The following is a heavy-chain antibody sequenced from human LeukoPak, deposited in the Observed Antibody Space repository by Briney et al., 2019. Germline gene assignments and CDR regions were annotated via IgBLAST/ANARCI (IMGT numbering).Heavy chain of an antibody. CDR1: GFTFSSYA. D-gene: IGHD3-16*01. J-gene: IGHJ4*02. Sequence: GGSLRLSCAASGFTFSSYAMSWVRQAPGRGLQRVSSINNSGTRTFYEDSVRGRFTISRDDSKNTIYLQMNSLRAEDTAIYYCAKDPLGGDETDHWGQGILVTVSS. CDR2: INNSGTRT. V-gene: IGHV3-23*05. CDR3: AKDPLGGDETDH.